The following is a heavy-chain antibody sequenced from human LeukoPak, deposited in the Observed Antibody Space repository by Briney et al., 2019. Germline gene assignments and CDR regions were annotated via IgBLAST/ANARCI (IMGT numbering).Heavy chain of an antibody. CDR2: IRSRAYGGTT. CDR3: TRDGSVRAANDAFDI. D-gene: IGHD2-2*03. V-gene: IGHV3-49*03. CDR1: GFTFGDYA. J-gene: IGHJ3*02. Sequence: GGSLRLSCTASGFTFGDYAMSWFRQAPGKGLEWVGSIRSRAYGGTTEYAASVKGRFTTSRDDSKSIAYLQMNSLKTEDTAVYYCTRDGSVRAANDAFDIWGQGTMVTVSS.